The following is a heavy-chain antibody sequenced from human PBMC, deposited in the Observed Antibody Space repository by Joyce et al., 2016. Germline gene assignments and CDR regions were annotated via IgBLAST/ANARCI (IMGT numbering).Heavy chain of an antibody. Sequence: QVNVVQSGAEVKKPGASVKVSCKASGYSFSDSYIHWVRQAPGQGLQWMGRINPDTGDTIYAQKFQGRVTLTSDTFISTVYMEVSRLRSDDTAVYFCARGPMPPYAFDVWGQGTLVTVST. J-gene: IGHJ3*01. CDR3: ARGPMPPYAFDV. CDR2: INPDTGDT. D-gene: IGHD2-2*01. V-gene: IGHV1-2*06. CDR1: GYSFSDSY.